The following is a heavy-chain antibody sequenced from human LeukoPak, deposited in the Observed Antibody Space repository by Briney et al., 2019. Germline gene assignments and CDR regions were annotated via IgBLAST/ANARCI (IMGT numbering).Heavy chain of an antibody. CDR3: AREGGGDCFDCGLWY. V-gene: IGHV4-30-2*01. D-gene: IGHD2-21*02. Sequence: PSQTLSLTCAVSGGSLSRGGYSWSWIRQPPGKGLEWIGYIYHSGSTYYNPSRKSRVTISVDRSKNQFSLKLSSVTGADTAVYYCAREGGGDCFDCGLWYWGQGTLVTVPS. J-gene: IGHJ4*02. CDR1: GGSLSRGGYS. CDR2: IYHSGST.